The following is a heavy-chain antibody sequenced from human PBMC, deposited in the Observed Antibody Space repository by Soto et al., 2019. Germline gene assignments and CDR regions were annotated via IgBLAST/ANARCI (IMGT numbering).Heavy chain of an antibody. CDR2: IYYSGST. CDR3: AILGRSIAVAGH. CDR1: GGSISSSSYY. V-gene: IGHV4-39*01. D-gene: IGHD6-19*01. Sequence: QLQLQESGPGLVKPSETLSLTCTVSGGSISSSSYYWGWIRQPPGKGLEWIGSIYYSGSTYYNPSLTSRVTISVDTSKNQFSLKLSSVTAADTAVYYCAILGRSIAVAGHWGQGTLVTVSS. J-gene: IGHJ4*02.